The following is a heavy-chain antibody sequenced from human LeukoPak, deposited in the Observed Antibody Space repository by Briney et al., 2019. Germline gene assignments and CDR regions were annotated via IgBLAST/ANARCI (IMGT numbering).Heavy chain of an antibody. CDR2: INPNSGGT. J-gene: IGHJ4*02. Sequence: ASVKVSCKASGYTFTGYYMHWVRQAPGQGLEWMGWINPNSGGTNYAQKFQGRVTMTRDTSISTAYVELSRLRSDDTAVCYCARDRWELLTFDYWGQGTLVTVSS. CDR1: GYTFTGYY. V-gene: IGHV1-2*02. CDR3: ARDRWELLTFDY. D-gene: IGHD1-26*01.